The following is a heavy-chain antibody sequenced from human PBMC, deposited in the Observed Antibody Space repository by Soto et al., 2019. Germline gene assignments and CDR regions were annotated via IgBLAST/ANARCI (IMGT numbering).Heavy chain of an antibody. CDR3: ASAVAVPADFDY. J-gene: IGHJ4*02. V-gene: IGHV1-3*05. CDR1: GYTFTGYA. D-gene: IGHD6-19*01. CDR2: INAGNGNT. Sequence: QVQLVQSGAEEKKPGASVKVSCKAPGYTFTGYAMHWVRQAPGQRLEWMGWINAGNGNTKYSQKFQGRVTITRDTSASTAYMELSSLRSEDTAVYYCASAVAVPADFDYWGQGTLVTVSS.